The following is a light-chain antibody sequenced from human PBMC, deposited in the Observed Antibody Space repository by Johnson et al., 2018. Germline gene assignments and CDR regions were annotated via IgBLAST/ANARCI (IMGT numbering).Light chain of an antibody. V-gene: IGLV1-51*02. Sequence: QSVLTQPPSVSAAPGQKVTISCSGSSSNIGNNYVSWYQQLPGTAPKLLIYENNKRPSGIPDRFSGSKSGTSATLGITGLQTGDEAHYYCGTWDSSLSAGNVFGTGTKVTFL. CDR1: SSNIGNNY. CDR3: GTWDSSLSAGNV. J-gene: IGLJ1*01. CDR2: ENN.